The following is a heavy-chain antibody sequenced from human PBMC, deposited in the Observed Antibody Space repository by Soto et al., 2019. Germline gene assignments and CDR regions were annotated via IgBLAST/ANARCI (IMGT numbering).Heavy chain of an antibody. CDR3: AKEGVASRDSSGYPHSFLDV. J-gene: IGHJ6*02. V-gene: IGHV5-51*01. CDR2: IYAGDSDT. CDR1: GYTFTTYW. Sequence: LKISCKGYGYTFTTYWIGWVCQMPGKVLEWMGIIYAGDSDTRYSPSFQGQVTISVDKSISTAYLQWSSLRASDTAVYYCAKEGVASRDSSGYPHSFLDVWGQGTTVTVSS. D-gene: IGHD3-22*01.